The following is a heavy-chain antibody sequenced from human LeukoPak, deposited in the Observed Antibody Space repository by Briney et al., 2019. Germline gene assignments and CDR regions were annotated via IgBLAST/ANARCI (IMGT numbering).Heavy chain of an antibody. CDR2: MNPNSGNT. J-gene: IGHJ3*02. CDR3: ASAAPGSYDSSGYYYVDAFDI. D-gene: IGHD3-22*01. CDR1: GYTFTSYD. V-gene: IGHV1-8*01. Sequence: ASVTVSCKASGYTFTSYDINWVRQAAGQGVEWMGWMNPNSGNTGYAQKFQGRVTMTRNTSISTAYMELSSLRSEDTAVYYCASAAPGSYDSSGYYYVDAFDIWGQGTMVTVSS.